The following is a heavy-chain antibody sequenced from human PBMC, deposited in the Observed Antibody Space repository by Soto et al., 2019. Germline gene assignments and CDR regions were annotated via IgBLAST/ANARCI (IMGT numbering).Heavy chain of an antibody. V-gene: IGHV3-48*03. D-gene: IGHD6-19*01. CDR2: ISRSGNTI. CDR3: AREQWLADPFDF. J-gene: IGHJ3*01. Sequence: DVQLVESGGGLVQPGGSLRLSCAVSGFTFSSFEMNWVRQAPGKGLEWLSYISRSGNTIYYADSVKGRVTISRDNAKNSLNLQMNSLRAEDSAVYYCAREQWLADPFDFWGQGTVVTVSS. CDR1: GFTFSSFE.